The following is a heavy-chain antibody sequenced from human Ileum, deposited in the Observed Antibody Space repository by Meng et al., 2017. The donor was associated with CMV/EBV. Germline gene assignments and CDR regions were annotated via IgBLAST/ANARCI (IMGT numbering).Heavy chain of an antibody. CDR3: AKDSSQAVYQFDS. J-gene: IGHJ4*02. Sequence: GESLKISCAASGFTFNNYAMSWVRQAPGKGLEWVSGTSGNGVSTYYADSVKDRFTISRDNSKNTLSLQMNSLRAENTAVYYSAKDSSQAVYQFDSWGRGTLVTVSS. CDR2: TSGNGVST. CDR1: GFTFNNYA. D-gene: IGHD2-2*01. V-gene: IGHV3-23*01.